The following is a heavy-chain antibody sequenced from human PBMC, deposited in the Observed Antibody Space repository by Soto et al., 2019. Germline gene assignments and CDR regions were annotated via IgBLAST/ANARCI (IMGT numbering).Heavy chain of an antibody. Sequence: ASVKVSCKASGYTFTSYGISWVRQAPGQRLEWMGWISAYNGNTNYAQKLQGRVTMTTDTSTSTAYMELRSLRSDDTAVYYCARKGNYYDSSGYYYEPWGQGTLVTVSS. J-gene: IGHJ5*02. D-gene: IGHD3-22*01. CDR1: GYTFTSYG. CDR2: ISAYNGNT. CDR3: ARKGNYYDSSGYYYEP. V-gene: IGHV1-18*01.